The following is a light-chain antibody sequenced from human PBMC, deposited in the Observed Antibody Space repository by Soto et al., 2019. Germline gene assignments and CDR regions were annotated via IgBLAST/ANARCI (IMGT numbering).Light chain of an antibody. CDR1: QSVLYSSSNKNY. J-gene: IGKJ1*01. Sequence: DLVLTHSPDSLSVSLGERATINCKSSQSVLYSSSNKNYLAWYQQKPGQPPKLLIYWASTRESGVPDRFSGSGSGTDFTLTISSLQAEDVAVYYCQQYYSTPPAFGQGTKVDIK. CDR3: QQYYSTPPA. CDR2: WAS. V-gene: IGKV4-1*01.